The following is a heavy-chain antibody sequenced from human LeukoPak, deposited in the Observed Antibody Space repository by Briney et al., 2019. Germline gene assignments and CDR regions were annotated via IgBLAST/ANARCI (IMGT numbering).Heavy chain of an antibody. V-gene: IGHV3-23*01. CDR3: AKYVLLYDPGFDY. Sequence: PGGSLRLSCEASGFTFNTCAMSWVRQAPGKGLEWVSAISESGSGTYYADSVKGRFTISRDNSKNTLYLQMNSLRAEDTAVYYCAKYVLLYDPGFDYWGQGTLVTVSS. CDR2: ISESGSGT. D-gene: IGHD3-16*01. CDR1: GFTFNTCA. J-gene: IGHJ4*02.